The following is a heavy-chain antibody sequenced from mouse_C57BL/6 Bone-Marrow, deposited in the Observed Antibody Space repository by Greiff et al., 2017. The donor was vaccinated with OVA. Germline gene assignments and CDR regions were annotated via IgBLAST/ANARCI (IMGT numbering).Heavy chain of an antibody. Sequence: EVKLMESGGGLVKPGGSLKLSCAASGFTFSSYAMSWVRQTPEKRLEWVATISDGGSYTYYPDNVKGRFTISRDNAKNNLYLQMSHLKSEDTAMYYCARAYYRTLYAMDYWGQGTSVTVSS. J-gene: IGHJ4*01. CDR1: GFTFSSYA. D-gene: IGHD2-14*01. V-gene: IGHV5-4*03. CDR3: ARAYYRTLYAMDY. CDR2: ISDGGSYT.